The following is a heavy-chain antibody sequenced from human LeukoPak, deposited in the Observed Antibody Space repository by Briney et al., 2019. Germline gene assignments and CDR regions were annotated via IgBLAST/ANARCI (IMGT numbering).Heavy chain of an antibody. D-gene: IGHD6-13*01. J-gene: IGHJ1*01. CDR3: ASGKQPEYFQH. CDR2: IYYSGST. CDR1: GGSISSYY. Sequence: PSETLSLTCTVSGGSISSYYWSWIRQPPGGGLVWIGYIYYSGSTNSNPSLKSRVTISVDTSKNQFSLKLSSVTAADTDEYYCASGKQPEYFQHWGQGTLVTVSS. V-gene: IGHV4-59*01.